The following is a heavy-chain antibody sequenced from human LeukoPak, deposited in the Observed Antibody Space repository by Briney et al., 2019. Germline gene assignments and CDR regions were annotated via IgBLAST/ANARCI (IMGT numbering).Heavy chain of an antibody. D-gene: IGHD3-16*01. J-gene: IGHJ4*02. CDR3: ARGLGGL. Sequence: GGSLRLSCAASGFAVSTNYMTWVRQAPGKGLEWVSLIYSGGNTDYADSVKGRFTISRDNSKNTVYLQMNSLRVEDSAVYYCARGLGGLWGQGTLVTVSS. CDR1: GFAVSTNY. CDR2: IYSGGNT. V-gene: IGHV3-53*01.